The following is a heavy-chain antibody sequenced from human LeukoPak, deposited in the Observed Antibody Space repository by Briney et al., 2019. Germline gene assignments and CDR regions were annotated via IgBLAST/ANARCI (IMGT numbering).Heavy chain of an antibody. J-gene: IGHJ1*01. Sequence: GASPRLSCAASGFTFSSYAMSWVRQAPGKGLEWVSAISGSGGSTYYADSVKGRFTISRDNSKNTLYLQMNSLRAEDTAVYYCAKDRRGGFQHWGQGTLVTVSS. CDR3: AKDRRGGFQH. V-gene: IGHV3-23*01. CDR2: ISGSGGST. CDR1: GFTFSSYA.